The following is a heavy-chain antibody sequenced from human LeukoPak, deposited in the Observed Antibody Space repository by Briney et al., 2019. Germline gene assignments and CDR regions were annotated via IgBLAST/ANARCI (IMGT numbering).Heavy chain of an antibody. CDR3: ARVGDGLNDAFDI. Sequence: GASVKVSCKASGYTFTGYYMNWVRQAPGQGLEWMGRINPNSGGTNYAQKLQGRVTMTRDTSISTAYMELSRLRSDDTAVYYCARVGDGLNDAFDIWGRGTMVTVSS. CDR1: GYTFTGYY. D-gene: IGHD5-24*01. V-gene: IGHV1-2*06. J-gene: IGHJ3*02. CDR2: INPNSGGT.